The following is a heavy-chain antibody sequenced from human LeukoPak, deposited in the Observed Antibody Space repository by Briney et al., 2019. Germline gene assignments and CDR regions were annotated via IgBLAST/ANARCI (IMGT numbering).Heavy chain of an antibody. D-gene: IGHD4-17*01. CDR1: GFTFSDYY. CDR3: AKGGDDYGDYGGY. J-gene: IGHJ4*02. CDR2: ISGSGGST. V-gene: IGHV3-23*01. Sequence: GGSLRLSCAASGFTFSDYYMSWVRQAPGKGLEWVSTISGSGGSTYYADSVKGRFTISRDNSKNTLSLQMNSLRAEDTAVYYCAKGGDDYGDYGGYWGQGTLVTVSS.